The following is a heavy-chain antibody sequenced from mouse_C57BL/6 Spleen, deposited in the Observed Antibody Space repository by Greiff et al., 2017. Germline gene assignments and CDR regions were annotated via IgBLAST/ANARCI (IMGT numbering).Heavy chain of an antibody. Sequence: EVQVVESGGGLVKPGGSLKLSCAASGFTFSSYAMSWVRQTPEKRLEWVATISDGGSYTYYPDNVKGRFTISRDNAKNNLYLQMSNLKSEDTAMYYCSRRGTGTPFDYWGQGTTLTVSS. J-gene: IGHJ2*01. CDR3: SRRGTGTPFDY. D-gene: IGHD4-1*01. V-gene: IGHV5-4*01. CDR1: GFTFSSYA. CDR2: ISDGGSYT.